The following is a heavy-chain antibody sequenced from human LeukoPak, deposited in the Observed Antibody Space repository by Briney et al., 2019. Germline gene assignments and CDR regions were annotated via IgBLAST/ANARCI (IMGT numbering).Heavy chain of an antibody. Sequence: PGGSLRLSCAASGFTFSNAWMSWVRQAPGKGLEWVGRIKSKTDGGTPDYAAPVKGRFTISRDDSKNTLYLQMNSLKTEDTAVYYCTGVSRSSWYDYWGQGTLVAVSS. CDR1: GFTFSNAW. V-gene: IGHV3-15*01. D-gene: IGHD6-13*01. J-gene: IGHJ4*02. CDR3: TGVSRSSWYDY. CDR2: IKSKTDGGTP.